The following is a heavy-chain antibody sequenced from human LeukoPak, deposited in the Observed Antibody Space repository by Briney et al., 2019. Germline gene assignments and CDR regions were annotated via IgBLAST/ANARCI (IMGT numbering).Heavy chain of an antibody. CDR3: ARAGAYYYGSGSYYSFDY. CDR1: VYTFTGYY. D-gene: IGHD3-10*01. Sequence: ASVKVACKASVYTFTGYYMNWVRQAPVQGLEWMGWIKPNSGGTNYAQKFQGRVAMTRDTSISTAYMELSRLRSDDTAVYYCARAGAYYYGSGSYYSFDYWGQGTLVTVSS. CDR2: IKPNSGGT. J-gene: IGHJ4*02. V-gene: IGHV1-2*02.